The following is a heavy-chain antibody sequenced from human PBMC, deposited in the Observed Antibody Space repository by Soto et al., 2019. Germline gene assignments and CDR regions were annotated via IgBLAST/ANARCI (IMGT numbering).Heavy chain of an antibody. CDR2: ISYDGSNK. CDR1: GFTFSSYA. CDR3: EKDSSFFWLDP. J-gene: IGHJ5*02. V-gene: IGHV3-30-3*01. Sequence: GGSLRLSCAASGFTFSSYAMHWVRQAPGKGLEWVAVISYDGSNKYYADSVKGRFTISRDNSKNTLYLQMNSLRAEDTAVYYCEKDSSFFWLDPWGQGTLVTVYS. D-gene: IGHD3-3*01.